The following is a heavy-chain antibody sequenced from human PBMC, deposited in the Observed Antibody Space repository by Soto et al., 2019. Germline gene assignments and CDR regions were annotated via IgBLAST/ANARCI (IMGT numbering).Heavy chain of an antibody. J-gene: IGHJ6*02. Sequence: HPERSLRRSCAASGCSLSSNWMTWGRQAAGKGLEWVANIKQDGSEKYYVDSVRGRFTMSRDNAKNSLYLQMNSLRAEDTAVYYCAGSPGFCTRGVCETWRSYYGLDVWGQGTTVTVSS. CDR3: AGSPGFCTRGVCETWRSYYGLDV. CDR1: GCSLSSNW. CDR2: IKQDGSEK. D-gene: IGHD2-8*01. V-gene: IGHV3-7*01.